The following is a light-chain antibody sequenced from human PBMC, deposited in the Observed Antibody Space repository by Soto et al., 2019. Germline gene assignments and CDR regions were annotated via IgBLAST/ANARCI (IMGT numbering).Light chain of an antibody. Sequence: QSVLTQPPSVSAAPGQKVTISCSGSSSNIGNNYVSWYQQLPGTAPQLLIYDNNQRPSGIPDRFSGSKSGTSATLGITGLQAEDEADYYCGTWDSSLSAWVFGGGTKLTVL. CDR3: GTWDSSLSAWV. J-gene: IGLJ3*02. V-gene: IGLV1-51*01. CDR2: DNN. CDR1: SSNIGNNY.